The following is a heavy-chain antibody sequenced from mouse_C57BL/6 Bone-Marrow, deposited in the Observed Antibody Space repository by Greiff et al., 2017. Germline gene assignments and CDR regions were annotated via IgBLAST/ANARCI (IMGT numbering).Heavy chain of an antibody. CDR1: GYAFSSSW. CDR2: IYPGDGDT. D-gene: IGHD1-1*01. V-gene: IGHV1-82*01. CDR3: ARWITTVAIDY. J-gene: IGHJ2*01. Sequence: VQLVESGPELVKPGASVKISCKASGYAFSSSWMNWVKQRPGKGLEWIGRIYPGDGDTNYNGKFKGKATLTADKSSSTAYMQLSSLTSEDSAVYFGARWITTVAIDYWGQGTTLTVSS.